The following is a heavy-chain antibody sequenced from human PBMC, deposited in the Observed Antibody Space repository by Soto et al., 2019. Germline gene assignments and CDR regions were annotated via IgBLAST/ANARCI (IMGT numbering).Heavy chain of an antibody. CDR1: GFTFSNYA. Sequence: GGSLRLSCAASGFTFSNYALNWVRHAPGKGLEWVSGISGGGGGTHYTDSVKGRFTISRDNSKNTVFLQMNSPRAEDTAVYFCTKGSHYDILTAYHAFDFWGPGTLVTVSS. J-gene: IGHJ4*02. V-gene: IGHV3-23*01. CDR2: ISGGGGGT. D-gene: IGHD3-9*01. CDR3: TKGSHYDILTAYHAFDF.